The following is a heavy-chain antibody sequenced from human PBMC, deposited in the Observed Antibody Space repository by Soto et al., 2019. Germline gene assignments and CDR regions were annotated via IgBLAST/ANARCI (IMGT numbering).Heavy chain of an antibody. CDR1: GGSVNSGNFY. Sequence: QVQLQESGPGLVKPSETLSLTCTVSGGSVNSGNFYWTWIRQPPGRGLEWIGHIYYSGPTNYNPSLKSRVTISLDTSKNQFSLKLTSVTAADTAVYYCAREFAPWGQGTLVTVSS. J-gene: IGHJ5*02. CDR2: IYYSGPT. V-gene: IGHV4-61*01. CDR3: AREFAP.